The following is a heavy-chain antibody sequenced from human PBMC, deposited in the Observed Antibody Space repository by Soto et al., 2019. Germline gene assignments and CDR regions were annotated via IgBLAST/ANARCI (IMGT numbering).Heavy chain of an antibody. CDR2: ISYDGSNK. CDR3: ARDRNSYGYVVFYGMDV. J-gene: IGHJ6*02. D-gene: IGHD5-18*01. Sequence: QVQLVESGGGVVQPGRSLRLSCAASGFTFSSYAMHWVRQAPGKGLEWVAVISYDGSNKYYADSVKGRFTISRDNSQNTLYLQMNSLRAEDTAVYYCARDRNSYGYVVFYGMDVWGQGTTVTVSS. V-gene: IGHV3-30-3*01. CDR1: GFTFSSYA.